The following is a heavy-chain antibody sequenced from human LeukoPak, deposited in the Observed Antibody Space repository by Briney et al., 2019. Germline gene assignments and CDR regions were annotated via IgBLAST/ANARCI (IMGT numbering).Heavy chain of an antibody. CDR2: IYYSGST. CDR1: GGSISSSYYY. D-gene: IGHD3-10*01. Sequence: SQTLSLTCTVSGGSISSSYYYWGWIRQPPGKGLEWIGSIYYSGSTYYNPSLKSRVTISVDTSENQFSLKLSSVTAADTAVYYCARLAGTYYNGAFDYWGQGTLVTVSS. J-gene: IGHJ4*02. V-gene: IGHV4-39*01. CDR3: ARLAGTYYNGAFDY.